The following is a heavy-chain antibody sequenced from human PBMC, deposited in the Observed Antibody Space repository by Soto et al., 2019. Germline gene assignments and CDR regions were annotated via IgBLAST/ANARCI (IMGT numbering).Heavy chain of an antibody. CDR1: GDSIITNDHY. J-gene: IGHJ4*02. CDR3: ARGVDYSDVDS. D-gene: IGHD4-4*01. CDR2: LYYTGTT. Sequence: QVQLQESGPGLVKPSQTLSLTCSVSGDSIITNDHYWSWIRQPPGKGLEWIGYLYYTGTTYYSPSFKSRASLSVDTSKNQLSLSLTSVTAADTAVYYCARGVDYSDVDSWGQGSLVTVSS. V-gene: IGHV4-30-4*01.